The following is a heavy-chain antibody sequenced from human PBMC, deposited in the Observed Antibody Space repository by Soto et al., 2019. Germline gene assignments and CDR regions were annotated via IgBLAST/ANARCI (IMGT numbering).Heavy chain of an antibody. J-gene: IGHJ4*02. Sequence: GGSLRLCCAASGFTFSSYAMHWVRQAPGRGLEWVAVISYDGSNKYYADSVKGRFTISRDNSKNTLCLQMNSLRADDTAVYYCATSSLAYFDYWGQGTLVTVSS. CDR2: ISYDGSNK. D-gene: IGHD3-16*02. V-gene: IGHV3-30*14. CDR1: GFTFSSYA. CDR3: ATSSLAYFDY.